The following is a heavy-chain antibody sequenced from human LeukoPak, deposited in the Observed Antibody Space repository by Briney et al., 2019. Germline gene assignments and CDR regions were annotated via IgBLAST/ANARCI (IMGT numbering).Heavy chain of an antibody. J-gene: IGHJ5*02. V-gene: IGHV1-2*02. CDR3: SGLDYYFWSGYHYEDWFDP. CDR1: GYTFTGYY. D-gene: IGHD3-3*01. Sequence: ASVKVSCKASGYTFTGYYMHWVRQAPGQGLEWVGWINPNSGCTNYAQKFQGRVTTTRDTSISTAYMELSRLRSDDTAVYYCSGLDYYFWSGYHYEDWFDPWGQGTLVTVSS. CDR2: INPNSGCT.